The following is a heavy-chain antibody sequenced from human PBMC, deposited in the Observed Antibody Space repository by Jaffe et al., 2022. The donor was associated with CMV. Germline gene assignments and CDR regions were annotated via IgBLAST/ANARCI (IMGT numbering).Heavy chain of an antibody. CDR1: GGSISSSSYY. Sequence: QLQLQESGPGLVKPSETLSLTCTVSGGSISSSSYYWGWIRQPPGKGLEWIGSIYYSGSTYYNPSLKSRVTISVDTSKNQFSLKLSSVTAADTAVYYCARIPYYYDSSGYFPMGYFDYWGQGTLVTVSS. J-gene: IGHJ4*02. CDR2: IYYSGST. CDR3: ARIPYYYDSSGYFPMGYFDY. D-gene: IGHD3-22*01. V-gene: IGHV4-39*01.